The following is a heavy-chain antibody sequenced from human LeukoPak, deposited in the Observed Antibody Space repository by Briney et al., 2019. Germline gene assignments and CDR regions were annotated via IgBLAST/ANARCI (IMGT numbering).Heavy chain of an antibody. CDR3: ARAAVAGTSFRFDP. J-gene: IGHJ5*02. V-gene: IGHV1-69*13. Sequence: SVKVSCKASGGTFSSYAISWVRQAPGQGLEWMGGIIPIFGTANYAQKFQGRVTITADESTSTAYMELRSLRSDDTAVYYCARAAVAGTSFRFDPWGQGTLVTVSS. CDR1: GGTFSSYA. D-gene: IGHD6-19*01. CDR2: IIPIFGTA.